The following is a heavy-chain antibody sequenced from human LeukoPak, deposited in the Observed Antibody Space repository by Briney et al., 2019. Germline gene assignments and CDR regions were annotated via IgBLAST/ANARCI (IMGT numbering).Heavy chain of an antibody. CDR1: GFTFSSYA. J-gene: IGHJ4*02. Sequence: GSLRLSCAASGFTFSSYAMSWVRQPPGKGLEWIGTIYYSGITHYSPSLKSRVTISVDTSKNQFSLKLSSVTATDTALYYCARRVYGTSQYYWGQGTLVTVSS. CDR2: IYYSGIT. D-gene: IGHD5/OR15-5a*01. V-gene: IGHV4-39*01. CDR3: ARRVYGTSQYY.